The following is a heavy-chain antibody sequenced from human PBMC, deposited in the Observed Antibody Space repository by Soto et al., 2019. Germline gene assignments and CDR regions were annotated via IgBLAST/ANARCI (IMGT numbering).Heavy chain of an antibody. J-gene: IGHJ5*02. Sequence: EASMKVSCKPSGYTFTSYYMHWVRQAPGQGLEWMGIINPSGGSTSYAQKFQGRVTMTRDTSTSTVYMELSSLRSEDTAVYYCARDNRELLYYWFDPCGQGTLVTVSS. D-gene: IGHD1-26*01. CDR3: ARDNRELLYYWFDP. V-gene: IGHV1-46*01. CDR1: GYTFTSYY. CDR2: INPSGGST.